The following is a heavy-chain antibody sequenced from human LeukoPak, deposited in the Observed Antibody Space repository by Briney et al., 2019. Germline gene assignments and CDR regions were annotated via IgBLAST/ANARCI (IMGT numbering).Heavy chain of an antibody. Sequence: GGSLRLSCAASGFTVSSNYMSWVRQSPGKGLEWVSVIYTGGRTYYADSVKGRFTISRDNSKNTLSLQMNSLRAEDTAVYYCAKDPKTVTAWYFGLWGRGTLVTVSS. D-gene: IGHD4-11*01. CDR1: GFTVSSNY. J-gene: IGHJ2*01. CDR3: AKDPKTVTAWYFGL. V-gene: IGHV3-53*01. CDR2: IYTGGRT.